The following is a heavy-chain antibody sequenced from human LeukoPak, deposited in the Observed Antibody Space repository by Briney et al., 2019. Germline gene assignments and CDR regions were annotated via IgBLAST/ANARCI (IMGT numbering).Heavy chain of an antibody. CDR1: GVTFSSYA. Sequence: GGSLRLSCAASGVTFSSYAMSRVRQAPGKGPEWVSAISGSGGNTYYADSVKGRFTISRDNSKNTLYLQMNSLRAEDTAVYYCAKYDDYEIYWGQGTQVTVSS. V-gene: IGHV3-23*01. CDR3: AKYDDYEIY. CDR2: ISGSGGNT. J-gene: IGHJ4*02. D-gene: IGHD4-17*01.